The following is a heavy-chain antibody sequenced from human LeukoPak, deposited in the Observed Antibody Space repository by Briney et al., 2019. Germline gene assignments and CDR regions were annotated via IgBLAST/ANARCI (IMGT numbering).Heavy chain of an antibody. CDR2: IYNDGST. Sequence: GGSLRLSCAASGFTFSSYGMSWVRQAPGKGLEWASVIYNDGSTYYADSVRGRFFISKDTSKNTLYLQMNNLRADDTAVYYCARESGYAVGDFWGLGTLVTVSS. CDR3: ARESGYAVGDF. D-gene: IGHD5-12*01. J-gene: IGHJ4*02. V-gene: IGHV3-53*01. CDR1: GFTFSSYG.